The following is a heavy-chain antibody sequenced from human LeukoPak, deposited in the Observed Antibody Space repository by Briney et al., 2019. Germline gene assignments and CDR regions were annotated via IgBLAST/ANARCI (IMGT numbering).Heavy chain of an antibody. CDR1: GFTFSTYG. V-gene: IGHV3-30*18. CDR3: AKDHVCDSSGHYYTFDY. CDR2: ISYDGSNK. J-gene: IGHJ4*02. D-gene: IGHD3-22*01. Sequence: GRSLRLSCAASGFTFSTYGMHWVRQAPGKGLEWVAVISYDGSNKYYADSVKGRFTISRDNSKNTLYLQMNSLRAEDTAVFYCAKDHVCDSSGHYYTFDYWGQGTRVTVSS.